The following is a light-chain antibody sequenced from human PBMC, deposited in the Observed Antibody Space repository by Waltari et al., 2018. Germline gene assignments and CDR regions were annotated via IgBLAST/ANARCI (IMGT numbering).Light chain of an antibody. CDR1: SSDFGNYNF. V-gene: IGLV2-8*01. CDR2: EVT. CDR3: SSFAGRWV. Sequence: QSALTQPPSASGSPGQSVTISCTGTSSDFGNYNFVSWYQQHPGKAPKVIIYEVTKRSSGVPDRFSGSKSGNTASLTVSGLKAEDEADYYCSSFAGRWVFGGGTKLTVL. J-gene: IGLJ3*02.